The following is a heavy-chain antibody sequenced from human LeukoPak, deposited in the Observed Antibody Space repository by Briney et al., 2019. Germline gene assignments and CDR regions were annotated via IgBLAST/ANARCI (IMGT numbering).Heavy chain of an antibody. CDR3: TKDGYGSGSYFPYALDI. D-gene: IGHD3-10*01. Sequence: GGSLRLSCAASGFTFSAYGMSWVRQSPGQGLEWVSGISANGSITFYARSVRGRFTISRDNSKNTLYLQMNSLRAEDTAVYYCTKDGYGSGSYFPYALDIWGQGTLVTVSS. J-gene: IGHJ3*02. CDR2: ISANGSIT. CDR1: GFTFSAYG. V-gene: IGHV3-23*01.